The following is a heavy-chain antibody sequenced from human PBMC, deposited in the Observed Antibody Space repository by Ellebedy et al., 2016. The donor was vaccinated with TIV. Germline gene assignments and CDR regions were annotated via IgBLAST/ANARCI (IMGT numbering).Heavy chain of an antibody. Sequence: MPSETLSLTCTVSGGSISSSSYYWGWIRQPPGKGLEWIGKIYYTESTYHNPALQSRVTISVDTSKNQFSLNLSSVTAADKAVYYCASLEMATILDAFDIWGQGTKVTGSS. D-gene: IGHD5-24*01. V-gene: IGHV4-39*01. CDR2: IYYTEST. CDR3: ASLEMATILDAFDI. J-gene: IGHJ3*02. CDR1: GGSISSSSYY.